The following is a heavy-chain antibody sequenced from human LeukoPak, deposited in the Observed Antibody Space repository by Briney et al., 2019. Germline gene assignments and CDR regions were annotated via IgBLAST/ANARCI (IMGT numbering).Heavy chain of an antibody. D-gene: IGHD5-18*01. V-gene: IGHV1-46*01. J-gene: IGHJ4*02. CDR2: INPSGGST. CDR3: ARESEHGYSYGYALDY. Sequence: GASVKVSCKASGYTFTSYYMHWVRQAPGQGLEWMGIINPSGGSTSYAQKFQGRVTMTRDTSTSTVYMELSSLRSEDTAVYYCARESEHGYSYGYALDYWGQGTLVTVSS. CDR1: GYTFTSYY.